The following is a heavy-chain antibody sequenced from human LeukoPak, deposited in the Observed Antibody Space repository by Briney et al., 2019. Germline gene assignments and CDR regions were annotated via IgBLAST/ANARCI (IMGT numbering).Heavy chain of an antibody. D-gene: IGHD3-10*01. CDR2: ISGSGGST. CDR3: AKAAGYGSGSYIDY. V-gene: IGHV3-23*01. J-gene: IGHJ4*02. Sequence: PGGSLRLSCAASGFTFSSYSMNWVRQAPGKGLEWVSVISGSGGSTDYADSVKGRFTISRDNSKNTLYLQMNSLRAEDTAIYYCAKAAGYGSGSYIDYWGQGTLVTVSS. CDR1: GFTFSSYS.